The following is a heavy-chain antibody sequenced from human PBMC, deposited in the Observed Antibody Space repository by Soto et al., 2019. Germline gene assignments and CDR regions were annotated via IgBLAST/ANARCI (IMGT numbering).Heavy chain of an antibody. CDR2: INHSGST. V-gene: IGHV4-34*01. J-gene: IGHJ4*02. CDR3: ARAIYDYIWGSYRYRNWNYFDY. Sequence: QVQLQQWGAGLLKPSETLSLTCAVYGGSFSGYYWSWIRQPPGKGLEWIGEINHSGSTNYNPSLKSRVTISVATSKNQFPLKLSSVTAADTAVYYCARAIYDYIWGSYRYRNWNYFDYWGQGTLVTVSS. D-gene: IGHD3-16*02. CDR1: GGSFSGYY.